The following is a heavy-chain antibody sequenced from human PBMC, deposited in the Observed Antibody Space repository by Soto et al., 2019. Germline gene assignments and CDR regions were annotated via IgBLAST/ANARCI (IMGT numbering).Heavy chain of an antibody. CDR3: ARGLKALPLDY. CDR1: GYTFTSYY. CDR2: MNPNSGNT. Sequence: ASVKVSCKASGYTFTSYYMHWVRQATGQGLEWMGWMNPNSGNTGYAQKFQGRVTMTRNTSISTAYMELSSLRSEDTAVYYCARGLKALPLDYWGQGTLVTVSS. V-gene: IGHV1-8*02. J-gene: IGHJ4*02. D-gene: IGHD1-26*01.